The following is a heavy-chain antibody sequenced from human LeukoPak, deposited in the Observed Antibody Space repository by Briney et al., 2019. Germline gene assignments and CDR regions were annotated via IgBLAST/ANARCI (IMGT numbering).Heavy chain of an antibody. CDR2: IYTSGST. Sequence: SQTLSLTCTVSGGSISSGSYYWSWIRQPAGTELEWIGRIYTSGSTNYNPSLKSRVTISVDTSKNQFSLKLSSVTAADTAVYYCARGTYYYDSSGYGHFDYWGQGTLVTVSS. D-gene: IGHD3-22*01. J-gene: IGHJ4*02. V-gene: IGHV4-61*02. CDR1: GGSISSGSYY. CDR3: ARGTYYYDSSGYGHFDY.